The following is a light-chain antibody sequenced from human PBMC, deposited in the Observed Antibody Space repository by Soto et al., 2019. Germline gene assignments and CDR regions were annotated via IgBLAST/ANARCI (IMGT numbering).Light chain of an antibody. CDR1: QSVSSN. J-gene: IGKJ1*01. Sequence: IVMTQSPATLSVSPGERATLSCRASQSVSSNLAWYQHKPGQPPRLLSYGASTRATGIPARFSGIGSGTEFTLTISSLQSEDFAVYYCLQYNNWPPGTFGQGTKVEIK. V-gene: IGKV3D-15*01. CDR2: GAS. CDR3: LQYNNWPPGT.